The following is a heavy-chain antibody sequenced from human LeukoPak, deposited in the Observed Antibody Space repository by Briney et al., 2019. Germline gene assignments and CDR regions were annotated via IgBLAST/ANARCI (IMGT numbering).Heavy chain of an antibody. CDR2: IYTSGST. D-gene: IGHD3-22*01. CDR3: ARGGFVWYFDL. Sequence: SETLSLTCTVSGGSISSGSYYWSWIRQPAGKGLEWIGRIYTSGSTNYNPSLKSRVTISVDTSKNQFSLKLSSVTAADTAVYYCARGGFVWYFDLWGRGTLVTVSS. J-gene: IGHJ2*01. V-gene: IGHV4-61*02. CDR1: GGSISSGSYY.